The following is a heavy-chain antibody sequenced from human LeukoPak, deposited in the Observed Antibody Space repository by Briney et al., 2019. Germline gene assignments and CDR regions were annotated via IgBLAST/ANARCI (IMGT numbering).Heavy chain of an antibody. Sequence: GGSLRLSCAASEFTFSLYSMTWVRQAPGKGLEWVATIQQDGGDKYYVDSVKGRFTISRDNSKNSLYLQINNVRADDTAVYFCARVFRSGVPGHRQYYYVDVWGQGTTVIVSS. CDR1: EFTFSLYS. CDR3: ARVFRSGVPGHRQYYYVDV. D-gene: IGHD3-10*01. CDR2: IQQDGGDK. J-gene: IGHJ6*03. V-gene: IGHV3-7*01.